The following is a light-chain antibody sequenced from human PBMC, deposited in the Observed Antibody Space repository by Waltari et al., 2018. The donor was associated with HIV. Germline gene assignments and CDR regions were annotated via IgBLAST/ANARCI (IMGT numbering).Light chain of an antibody. V-gene: IGLV3-25*03. CDR3: LSADNSGTYV. J-gene: IGLJ1*01. CDR1: ASPKAY. CDR2: KNT. Sequence: SSELTQPPSVSVSPGQTARITCSGDASPKAYTHWFQQKPGQAPVVVIQKNTERPSGIPDRFSASRSGTTVTLTITGVQTDDDAYYYCLSADNSGTYVFGPGTTVTVL.